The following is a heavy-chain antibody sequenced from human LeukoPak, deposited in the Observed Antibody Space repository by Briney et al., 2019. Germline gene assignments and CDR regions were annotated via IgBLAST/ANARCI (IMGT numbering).Heavy chain of an antibody. Sequence: GGSLRLSCAASGFTFSSYWMTWVRQAPGKGLEWVAIIRQDGDTKYYVDSVRGRFTISRDNAMNSLYLQMNSLRAEDTAIYYCARSLPYGTTWYGRSDFWGQGTLVTVSS. D-gene: IGHD6-13*01. CDR3: ARSLPYGTTWYGRSDF. V-gene: IGHV3-7*03. CDR1: GFTFSSYW. J-gene: IGHJ4*02. CDR2: IRQDGDTK.